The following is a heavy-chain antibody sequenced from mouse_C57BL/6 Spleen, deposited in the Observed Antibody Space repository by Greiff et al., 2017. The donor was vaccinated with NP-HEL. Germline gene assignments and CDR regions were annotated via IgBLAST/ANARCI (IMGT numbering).Heavy chain of an antibody. D-gene: IGHD2-3*01. J-gene: IGHJ2*01. CDR3: TINGYYDY. CDR2: IDPENGDT. Sequence: VQLQQSGAELVRPGASVKLSCTASGFNIKDDYMHWVKQRPEQGLEWIGWIDPENGDTEYASKFQGKATITADTSSNTAYLQLSSLTSEDTAGYYCTINGYYDYWGQGTTLTVSS. CDR1: GFNIKDDY. V-gene: IGHV14-4*01.